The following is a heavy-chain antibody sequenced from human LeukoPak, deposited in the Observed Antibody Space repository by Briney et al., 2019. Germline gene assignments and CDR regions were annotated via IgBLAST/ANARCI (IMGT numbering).Heavy chain of an antibody. D-gene: IGHD3-22*01. J-gene: IGHJ3*02. CDR1: GGSISSYY. CDR2: IYTSGST. V-gene: IGHV4-4*07. CDR3: EGSYDSSGYYYFWQAFDI. Sequence: SETLSLTCTVSGGSISSYYWSWIRQPAGKGLEWIGRIYTSGSTNYNPSLKSRVTMSVDTSKNQFSLKLSSVTAADTAVYYCEGSYDSSGYYYFWQAFDIWGQGTMVTVSS.